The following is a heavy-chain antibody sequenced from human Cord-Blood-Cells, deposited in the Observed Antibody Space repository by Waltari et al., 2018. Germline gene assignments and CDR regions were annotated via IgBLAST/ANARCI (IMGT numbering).Heavy chain of an antibody. V-gene: IGHV4-39*01. CDR1: GGSTSSSSYY. J-gene: IGHJ2*01. CDR2: IYYSGST. D-gene: IGHD4-17*01. Sequence: QLQLQESGPGMVKPSETLSLTCTVSGGSTSSSSYYWGWIRKPPGKGLEWIGSIYYSGSTYYNPSLKSRVTISVDTSKNQFSLKLSSVTAADTAVDYCARPTTVTTLAGWYFDLWGRGTLVTVSS. CDR3: ARPTTVTTLAGWYFDL.